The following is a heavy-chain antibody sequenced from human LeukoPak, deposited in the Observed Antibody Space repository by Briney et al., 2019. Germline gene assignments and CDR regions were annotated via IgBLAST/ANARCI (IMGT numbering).Heavy chain of an antibody. V-gene: IGHV3-9*01. Sequence: PGGSLRLSCAASGFPLDDYAMHWVRQAPGKGLEWVSGMSWNSGSIDYADSVKGRFTISRDNAKNSLYLQMNSLRAEDTALYYCAKENGGGNCAIDYWGQGTLVTVSS. CDR1: GFPLDDYA. D-gene: IGHD2-15*01. CDR2: MSWNSGSI. J-gene: IGHJ4*02. CDR3: AKENGGGNCAIDY.